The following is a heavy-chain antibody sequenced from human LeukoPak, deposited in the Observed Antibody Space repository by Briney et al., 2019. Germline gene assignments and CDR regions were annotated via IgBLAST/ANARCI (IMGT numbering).Heavy chain of an antibody. D-gene: IGHD2-2*01. CDR3: ASLGWRYQLLSSVHDY. CDR1: GYTFTGYY. V-gene: IGHV1-2*02. Sequence: ASVKVSCKASGYTFTGYYMHWVRQAPGQGLEWMGWINPNSGGTNYAQKFQGRVTMTRDTSISTVYMELSRLRSDDTAVYYCASLGWRYQLLSSVHDYWGQGTLVTVSS. J-gene: IGHJ4*02. CDR2: INPNSGGT.